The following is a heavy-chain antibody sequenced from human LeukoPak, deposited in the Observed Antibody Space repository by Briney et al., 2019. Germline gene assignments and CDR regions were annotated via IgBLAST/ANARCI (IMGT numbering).Heavy chain of an antibody. D-gene: IGHD3-22*01. Sequence: PGGSLRLSCAASGFAFRNYYMDWIRQAPGKGLEWVAYISNSGTIIYYAESVKGRFTISRDNAKNSLYLQMNSLRAEDTALYYCARDLVMAGRDLDYWGQGTLVTVSS. J-gene: IGHJ4*02. V-gene: IGHV3-11*01. CDR3: ARDLVMAGRDLDY. CDR2: ISNSGTII. CDR1: GFAFRNYY.